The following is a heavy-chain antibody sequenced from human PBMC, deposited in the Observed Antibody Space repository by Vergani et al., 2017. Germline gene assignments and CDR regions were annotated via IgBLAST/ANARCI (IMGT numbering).Heavy chain of an antibody. D-gene: IGHD1-14*01. J-gene: IGHJ5*02. CDR1: GFTFNQYG. Sequence: QVHLVESGGGVVQPGRSLRLSCAASGFTFNQYGMHWVRQAPGKGLEWVAVTWYDGNNKQYADSVKGRFTISRDNSKSTMYLQMNGLRDEDTGVYYCAGDLRLLYNRFDPGGEPTLLTVCS. CDR2: TWYDGNNK. V-gene: IGHV3-33*01. CDR3: AGDLRLLYNRFDP.